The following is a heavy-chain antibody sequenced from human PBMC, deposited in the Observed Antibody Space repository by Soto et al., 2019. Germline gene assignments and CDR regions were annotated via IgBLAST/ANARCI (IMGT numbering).Heavy chain of an antibody. J-gene: IGHJ5*02. Sequence: QVPLVQSGAEVKKPGASVKVSCKASGYTFTSYAMHWVRQAPGQRLEWMGWINAGNGNTKYSQKFQGRVTITRDTSASTAYMELSSLRSEDTAVYYCARDRVMITFGGANWFDPWGQGTLVTVSS. D-gene: IGHD3-16*01. CDR3: ARDRVMITFGGANWFDP. CDR2: INAGNGNT. CDR1: GYTFTSYA. V-gene: IGHV1-3*01.